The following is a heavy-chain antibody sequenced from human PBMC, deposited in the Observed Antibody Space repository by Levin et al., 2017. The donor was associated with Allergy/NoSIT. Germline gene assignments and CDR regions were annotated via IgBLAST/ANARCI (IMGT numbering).Heavy chain of an antibody. CDR2: ISSSGSTI. V-gene: IGHV3-48*03. J-gene: IGHJ4*02. CDR1: GFTFSSYE. Sequence: AGGSLRLSCAASGFTFSSYEMNWVRQAPGKGLEWVSYISSSGSTIYYADSVKGRFTISRDNAKNSLYLQMNSLRAEDTAVYYCAREPAANTILWGQGTLVTVSS. D-gene: IGHD2-2*01. CDR3: AREPAANTIL.